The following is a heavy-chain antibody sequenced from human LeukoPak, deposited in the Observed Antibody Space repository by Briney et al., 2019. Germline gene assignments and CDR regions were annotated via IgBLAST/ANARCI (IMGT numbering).Heavy chain of an antibody. CDR1: GFTFSSYA. V-gene: IGHV3-23*01. CDR2: ISGSGGST. D-gene: IGHD6-13*01. CDR3: AKDLVAAAGNRYYFDY. J-gene: IGHJ4*02. Sequence: GRSLRLSCAASGFTFSSYAMSWVRQAPGKGLEWVSAISGSGGSTYYADSVKGRFTISRDNSKNTLYLQMNSLRAEDTAVYYCAKDLVAAAGNRYYFDYWGQGTLVTVSS.